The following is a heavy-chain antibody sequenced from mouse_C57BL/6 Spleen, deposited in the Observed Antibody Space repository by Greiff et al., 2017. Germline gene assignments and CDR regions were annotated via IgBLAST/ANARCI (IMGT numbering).Heavy chain of an antibody. CDR1: GYTFTSYW. CDR2: IDPSDSYT. CDR3: ATDPRGYGNSAN. J-gene: IGHJ3*01. D-gene: IGHD2-1*01. Sequence: QVQLQQPGAELVKPGASVKLSCKASGYTFTSYWMQWVKQRPGQGLERIGEIDPSDSYTNYNQKFKGKATLTVDTSSSTAYMQLSSLTSEDSAVYYCATDPRGYGNSANWGQGTLVTVSA. V-gene: IGHV1-50*01.